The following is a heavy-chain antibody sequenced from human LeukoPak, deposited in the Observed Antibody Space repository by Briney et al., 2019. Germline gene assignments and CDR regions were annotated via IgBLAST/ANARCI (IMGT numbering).Heavy chain of an antibody. CDR1: GYSISSGYY. V-gene: IGHV4-38-2*02. CDR3: ATSYYYDSSGYYENWFDP. CDR2: IYHSGTT. D-gene: IGHD3-22*01. J-gene: IGHJ5*02. Sequence: SETLSLTCTVSGYSISSGYYWGWIRQPPGKGLEWIGSIYHSGTTYYNPSLKSRVTISVDTSKNQFSLKLSSVTAADTAVYYCATSYYYDSSGYYENWFDPWGQGTLVTVSS.